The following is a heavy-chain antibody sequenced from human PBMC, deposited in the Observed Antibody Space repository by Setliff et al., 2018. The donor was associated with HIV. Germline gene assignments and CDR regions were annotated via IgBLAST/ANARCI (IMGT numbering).Heavy chain of an antibody. Sequence: SETLSLTCTVSGGSISRSSYFWTWIRQRPGQGLEWIGYIYYNGRVSYSEKTYYSPSLKSRVTISLDRSKNQFSLNLTSVTAADTAVYYCARVELLSFGETLRPSGFDIWGQGTVVTVSS. CDR1: GGSISRSSYF. CDR3: ARVELLSFGETLRPSGFDI. D-gene: IGHD3-10*01. V-gene: IGHV4-30-4*08. J-gene: IGHJ3*02. CDR2: IYYNGRVSYSEKT.